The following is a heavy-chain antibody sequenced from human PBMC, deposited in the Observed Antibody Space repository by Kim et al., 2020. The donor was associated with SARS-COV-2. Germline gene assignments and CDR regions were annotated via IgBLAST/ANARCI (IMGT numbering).Heavy chain of an antibody. Sequence: YAQKFQGRVTITADESTSTAYMELSSLRSEDTAVYYCARESHQVSEYFQHWGQGTLVTVSS. J-gene: IGHJ1*01. V-gene: IGHV1-69*01. CDR3: ARESHQVSEYFQH.